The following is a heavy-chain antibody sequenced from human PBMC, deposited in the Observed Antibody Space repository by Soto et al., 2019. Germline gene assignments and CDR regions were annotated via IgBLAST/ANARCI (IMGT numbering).Heavy chain of an antibody. J-gene: IGHJ5*02. CDR3: ARLGNYYQSLDP. Sequence: SETLSLTCTVSGDSFSPNYWSWLRQFPGKGLEWVGNIYYGGTTSYDPSLKSRVAISLETSKNQFSLRLTSVTAADTAVYYCARLGNYYQSLDPWGPGTLVTVSS. CDR1: GDSFSPNY. CDR2: IYYGGTT. V-gene: IGHV4-59*08. D-gene: IGHD3-10*01.